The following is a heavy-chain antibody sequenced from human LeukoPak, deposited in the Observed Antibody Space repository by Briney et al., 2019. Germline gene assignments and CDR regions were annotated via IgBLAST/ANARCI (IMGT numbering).Heavy chain of an antibody. Sequence: GGSLRLSCAASGFTFSSYAMSWVRQAPGKGLECVSAISGSGGSTYYADSVKGRFTISRDNSKNTLYLQMNSLRAEDTAVYYCAKALPVDTAMVTGYFDYWGQGTLVTVSS. CDR2: ISGSGGST. V-gene: IGHV3-23*01. J-gene: IGHJ4*02. D-gene: IGHD5-18*01. CDR3: AKALPVDTAMVTGYFDY. CDR1: GFTFSSYA.